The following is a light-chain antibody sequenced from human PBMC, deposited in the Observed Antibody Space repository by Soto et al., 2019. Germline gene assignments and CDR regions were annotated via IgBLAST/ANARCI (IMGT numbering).Light chain of an antibody. Sequence: QSALTQPASVSGSPGQSITISCTGTIRDDGSYNLVSWYQQHPGKAPKLMIYEGSKRPSGVSNRFSGAKSGNTASLTISGLQAEDESDYYCCSYAGSSTSVVFGGGTKLTVL. J-gene: IGLJ2*01. CDR3: CSYAGSSTSVV. CDR2: EGS. CDR1: IRDDGSYNL. V-gene: IGLV2-23*01.